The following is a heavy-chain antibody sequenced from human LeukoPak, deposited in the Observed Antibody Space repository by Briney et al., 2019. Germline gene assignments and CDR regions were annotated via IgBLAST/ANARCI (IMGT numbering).Heavy chain of an antibody. CDR2: IYTSGST. J-gene: IGHJ6*02. D-gene: IGHD2-2*01. CDR3: AREGYCSSTSCYSYYYYYGMDV. Sequence: SETLSLTCSVSGGSISSYYWSWIRQPAGKGLEWIGRIYTSGSTNYNPSLKSRVTMSVDTSKNQFSLKLSSVTAADTAVYYCAREGYCSSTSCYSYYYYYGMDVWGQGTMVTVSS. V-gene: IGHV4-4*07. CDR1: GGSISSYY.